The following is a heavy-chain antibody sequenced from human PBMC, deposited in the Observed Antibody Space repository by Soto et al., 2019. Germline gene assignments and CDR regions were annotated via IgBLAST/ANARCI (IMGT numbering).Heavy chain of an antibody. CDR2: VNHSGRS. D-gene: IGHD5-18*01. V-gene: IGHV4-34*01. CDR1: GGSFSGFY. Sequence: QELLQQWGAGLLKPSETLSLTCGVHGGSFSGFYWTWIRQPPGKGLEWIGEVNHSGRSNYNPSLNSRLNISVDTSKNQFSLKLTSVTAADTAVYYSARIGYSYGYGRDYYFYGLDVWGQGTTVTVSS. CDR3: ARIGYSYGYGRDYYFYGLDV. J-gene: IGHJ6*02.